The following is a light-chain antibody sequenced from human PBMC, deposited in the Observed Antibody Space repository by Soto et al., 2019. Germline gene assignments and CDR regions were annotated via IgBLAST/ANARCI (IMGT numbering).Light chain of an antibody. CDR2: DVT. Sequence: QSVLTQPASVSGSPGQAITISCTGTSSDVGGHNYVSWYQQHPGKAPKLMIYDVTYRPSGISNRFSGSKSGNTASLTISGLQTEDEADYYCSSYATSHTLVVFGGGTKVTVL. CDR3: SSYATSHTLVV. V-gene: IGLV2-14*03. J-gene: IGLJ2*01. CDR1: SSDVGGHNY.